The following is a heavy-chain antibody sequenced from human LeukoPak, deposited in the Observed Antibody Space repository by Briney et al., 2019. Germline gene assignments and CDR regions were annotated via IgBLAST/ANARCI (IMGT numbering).Heavy chain of an antibody. V-gene: IGHV3-21*04. J-gene: IGHJ4*02. CDR3: AKDYRTFGLLDS. D-gene: IGHD3-10*01. Sequence: GGSLRLSCAASGFTFSSYSMNWVRQAPGKGLEWVSSISSSSSYIYYADSVKGRFTISRDNAKNSLYLQMNSLRAEDTGVYYCAKDYRTFGLLDSWGQGALVTVSS. CDR1: GFTFSSYS. CDR2: ISSSSSYI.